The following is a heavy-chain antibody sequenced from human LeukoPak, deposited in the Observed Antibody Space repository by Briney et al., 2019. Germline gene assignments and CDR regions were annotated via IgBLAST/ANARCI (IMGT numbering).Heavy chain of an antibody. CDR1: GFTVSSNY. Sequence: PGGSLRLSCAASGFTVSSNYMSWVRQAPGKGLEWVSAISGSGGSTYYADSVKGRFTISRDNSKNTLYLQMNSLRAEDTAVYYCAKDLPAAGPPGPFDYWGQGTLVTVSS. D-gene: IGHD6-13*01. CDR2: ISGSGGST. V-gene: IGHV3-23*01. CDR3: AKDLPAAGPPGPFDY. J-gene: IGHJ4*02.